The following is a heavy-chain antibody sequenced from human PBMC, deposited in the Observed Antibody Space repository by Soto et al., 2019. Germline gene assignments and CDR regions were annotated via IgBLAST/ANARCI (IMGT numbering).Heavy chain of an antibody. CDR1: GGTFSSYT. D-gene: IGHD6-13*01. J-gene: IGHJ4*02. V-gene: IGHV1-69*08. Sequence: QVQLVQSGAEVKKPGSSVKVSCKASGGTFSSYTISWVRQAPGQGLEWMGRIIPILGIANYAQKFQGRVTINADKSTSTAYMGLSSLRSEDTAVYYCAREGIAAAGNNYWGQGTLVTVSS. CDR2: IIPILGIA. CDR3: AREGIAAAGNNY.